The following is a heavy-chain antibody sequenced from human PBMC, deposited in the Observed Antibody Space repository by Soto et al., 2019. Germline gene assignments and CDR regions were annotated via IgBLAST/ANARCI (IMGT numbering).Heavy chain of an antibody. CDR3: ASSPPYRSGWYSWFDP. CDR2: IIPIFGTA. D-gene: IGHD6-19*01. Sequence: QVQLVQSGAEVKKPGSSVKVSCKASGGTFSSYAISWVRQAPGQGLEWMGGIIPIFGTANYAQKFQGRVTSTADESRITADMELSSLRSEDTAVYYCASSPPYRSGWYSWFDPWCQGTLVTVSS. J-gene: IGHJ5*02. CDR1: GGTFSSYA. V-gene: IGHV1-69*12.